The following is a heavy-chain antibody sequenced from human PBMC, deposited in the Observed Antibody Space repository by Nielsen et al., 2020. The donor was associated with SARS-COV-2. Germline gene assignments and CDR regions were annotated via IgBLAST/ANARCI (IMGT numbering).Heavy chain of an antibody. J-gene: IGHJ4*02. CDR3: AISGWWEPGNYFDY. CDR1: GFTFSSYE. CDR2: ISSSGSTI. D-gene: IGHD1-26*01. V-gene: IGHV3-48*03. Sequence: GESLKISCAASGFTFSSYEMNWVRQAPGKGLEWVSYISSSGSTIYYADSVKGRFTISRDNAKNSLYLQMNSLRAEDTAVYYCAISGWWEPGNYFDYWGQGTLVTVSS.